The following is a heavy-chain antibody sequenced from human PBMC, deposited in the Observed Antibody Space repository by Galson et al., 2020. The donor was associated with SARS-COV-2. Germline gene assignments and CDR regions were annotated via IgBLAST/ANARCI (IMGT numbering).Heavy chain of an antibody. CDR3: ASSSWSYWYFDL. CDR1: GGSFSGYY. V-gene: IGHV4-34*01. CDR2: INHSGST. D-gene: IGHD6-13*01. Sequence: ETSETLSLTCAVYGGSFSGYYWSWIRQPPGKGLEWIGEINHSGSTNYNPSLKSRVTISVDTSKNQYSLKLSSETAADTAVYYCASSSWSYWYFDLWGRGTLVTVSS. J-gene: IGHJ2*01.